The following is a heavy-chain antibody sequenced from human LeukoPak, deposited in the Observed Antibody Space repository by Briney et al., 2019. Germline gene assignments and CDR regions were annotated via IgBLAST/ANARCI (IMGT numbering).Heavy chain of an antibody. Sequence: PSQTRSLTCAVSGGSISSGGYSWSWIRQPPGKGLEWIGYIYHSGSTYYNPSLKSRVTISVDRSKNQFSLKLSSVTAADTAVYYCARGDGYNFDYWGQGTLVTVPS. CDR2: IYHSGST. D-gene: IGHD5-12*01. V-gene: IGHV4-30-2*01. CDR3: ARGDGYNFDY. CDR1: GGSISSGGYS. J-gene: IGHJ4*02.